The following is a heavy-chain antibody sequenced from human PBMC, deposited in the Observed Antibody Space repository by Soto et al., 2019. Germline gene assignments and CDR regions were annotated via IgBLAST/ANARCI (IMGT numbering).Heavy chain of an antibody. CDR2: FDPEDGET. V-gene: IGHV1-24*01. CDR3: ATNHDFWSGYYS. Sequence: ASVKVSCKASGYTFTGYYMHWVRQAPGKGLEWMGGFDPEDGETIYAQKFQGRVTMTEDTSTDTAYMELSSLRSEDTAVYYCATNHDFWSGYYSWGEGTLVTVSS. CDR1: GYTFTGYY. J-gene: IGHJ4*02. D-gene: IGHD3-3*01.